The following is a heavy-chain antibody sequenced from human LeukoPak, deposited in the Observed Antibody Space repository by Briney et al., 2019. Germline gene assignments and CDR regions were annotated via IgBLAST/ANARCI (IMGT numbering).Heavy chain of an antibody. V-gene: IGHV3-7*01. CDR1: GXTXXSYX. D-gene: IGHD4-17*01. Sequence: GGSLRLSCAASGXTXXSYXXSXXRQAXXXXXXXXAXVKQDGSEIYYVDSVKGRFTISRDNSKKSLYLQMNSLRADDTALYYCARHYGDYRRHPFDYWGQGTLVTVSS. CDR2: VKQDGSEI. J-gene: IGHJ4*02. CDR3: ARHYGDYRRHPFDY.